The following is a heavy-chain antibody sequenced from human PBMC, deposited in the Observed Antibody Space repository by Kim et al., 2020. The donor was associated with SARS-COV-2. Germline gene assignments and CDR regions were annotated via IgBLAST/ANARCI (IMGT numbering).Heavy chain of an antibody. D-gene: IGHD2-21*02. CDR3: AKDHWAYCGGDCYSSFDY. Sequence: GGSLRLSCAASGFTFSSYAMSWVRQAPGKGLEWVSVIYSGGSSTYYADSVKGRFTISRDNSKNTLYLQMNSLRAEDTAVYYCAKDHWAYCGGDCYSSFDYWGQGTLVTVSS. J-gene: IGHJ4*02. CDR2: IYSGGSST. V-gene: IGHV3-23*03. CDR1: GFTFSSYA.